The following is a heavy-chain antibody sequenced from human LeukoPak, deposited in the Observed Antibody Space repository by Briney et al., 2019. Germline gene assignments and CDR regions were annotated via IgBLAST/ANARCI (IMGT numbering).Heavy chain of an antibody. D-gene: IGHD5-12*01. CDR2: ISYDGSNK. CDR3: AKGYSGYEWFFDY. CDR1: GFTFSSYA. Sequence: GGSLRLSCAASGFTFSSYAMSWVRQAPGKGLEWVAVISYDGSNKYYADSVKGRFIISRDNSKNTLYLQMNSLRVENTAVYYCAKGYSGYEWFFDYWGQGTLVTGSS. J-gene: IGHJ4*02. V-gene: IGHV3-30*18.